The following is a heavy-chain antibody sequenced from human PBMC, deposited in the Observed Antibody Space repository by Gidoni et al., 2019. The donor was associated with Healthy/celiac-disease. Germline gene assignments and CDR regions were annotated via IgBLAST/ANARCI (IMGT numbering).Heavy chain of an antibody. CDR3: VKGSSSWSPVGSYYYYYYGR. CDR2: ISSNGGST. Sequence: EVQLVESGGGLVQPGGSLRLSCSASGFPFSSYAIPLVRQAPGKGLEYVSAISSNGGSTYYADSVKGRFTISRDNSKNTLYLQMSSLRAEDTAVYYCVKGSSSWSPVGSYYYYYYGRLGPRDHGHRLL. V-gene: IGHV3-64D*06. J-gene: IGHJ6*02. CDR1: GFPFSSYA. D-gene: IGHD6-13*01.